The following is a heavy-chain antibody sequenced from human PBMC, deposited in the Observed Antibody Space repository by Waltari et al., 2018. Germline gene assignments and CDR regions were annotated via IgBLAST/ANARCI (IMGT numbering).Heavy chain of an antibody. J-gene: IGHJ6*02. CDR2: ISWNSGSI. V-gene: IGHV3-9*01. D-gene: IGHD3-3*01. Sequence: EVQLVESGGGLVQSGRSLSLSCSASGFTFDDYAMHWVRPAPGKGLEWVSGISWNSGSIGYADSVKGRFTISRDNAKNSLYLQMNSLRAEDTALYYCAKDQAYDFWSGLMDVWGQGTTVTVSS. CDR3: AKDQAYDFWSGLMDV. CDR1: GFTFDDYA.